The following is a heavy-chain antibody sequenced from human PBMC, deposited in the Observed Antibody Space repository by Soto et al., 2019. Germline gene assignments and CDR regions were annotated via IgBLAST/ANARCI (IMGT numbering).Heavy chain of an antibody. CDR2: IIPIFGTA. V-gene: IGHV1-69*01. D-gene: IGHD5-18*01. CDR3: ARGTAMVTTYYYYYYGMDV. Sequence: QVQLVQSGAEVKKPGSSVKVSCKASGGTFSSYAISWVRQAPGQGLEWMGGIIPIFGTANYAQQFQGRVTITADESTSTAYMELSSLRSEDTAVYYCARGTAMVTTYYYYYYGMDVWGQGTTVTVSS. CDR1: GGTFSSYA. J-gene: IGHJ6*02.